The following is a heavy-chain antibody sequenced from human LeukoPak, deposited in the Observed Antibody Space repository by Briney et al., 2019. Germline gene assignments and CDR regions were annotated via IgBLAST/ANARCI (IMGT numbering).Heavy chain of an antibody. CDR2: INPNSGGT. J-gene: IGHJ4*02. CDR3: TTSPHCSSTSCYSDY. Sequence: ASVKVSCKASGYSFTTFTMIWVPQAPGQGLEWMGWINPNSGGTNYAQKFQGRVTMTRDTSTSTAYMELSRLRSDDTAVYYCTTSPHCSSTSCYSDYWGQGTLVTVSS. V-gene: IGHV1-2*02. D-gene: IGHD2-2*01. CDR1: GYSFTTFT.